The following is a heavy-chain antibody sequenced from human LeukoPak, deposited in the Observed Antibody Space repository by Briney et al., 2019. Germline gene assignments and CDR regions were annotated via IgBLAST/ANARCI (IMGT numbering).Heavy chain of an antibody. D-gene: IGHD6-13*01. J-gene: IGHJ3*02. V-gene: IGHV3-9*01. CDR2: ISWNSGSI. Sequence: GGSLRLSCAASGFTFDDYAMHWVRQAPGKGLEWVSGISWNSGSIGYADSVKGRFTISRDNAKNSLYLQMNSLRAEDTAVYYCARSIAAAPGSFDIWGQGTMVTVSS. CDR3: ARSIAAAPGSFDI. CDR1: GFTFDDYA.